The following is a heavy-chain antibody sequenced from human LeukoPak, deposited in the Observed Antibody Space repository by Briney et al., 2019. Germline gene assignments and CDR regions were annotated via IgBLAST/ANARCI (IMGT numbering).Heavy chain of an antibody. CDR3: ARVGYSENYLRD. V-gene: IGHV4-59*08. CDR2: LYYMRGA. J-gene: IGHJ4*02. CDR1: GGSISSYY. Sequence: SETLSLTCTVSGGSISSYYWSWIRQPPGKGVEWIGNLYYMRGAWYKSSLKSRVTTSVDTSKNQFSLKLSSVTAAETAVYYCARVGYSENYLRDWGQGTLVTVSS. D-gene: IGHD1-26*01.